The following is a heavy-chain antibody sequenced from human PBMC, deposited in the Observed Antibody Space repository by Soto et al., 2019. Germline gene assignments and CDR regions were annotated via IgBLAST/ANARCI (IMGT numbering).Heavy chain of an antibody. CDR3: ARPSRGYSYGEDY. CDR1: GFTFSSYA. V-gene: IGHV3-30-3*01. J-gene: IGHJ4*02. Sequence: GESLKISCAASGFTFSSYAMHWVRQAPGKGLEWVAVISYDGSNKYYADSVKGRFTISRDNSKNTLYLQMNSLRAEDTAVYYCARPSRGYSYGEDYWGQGTLVTVSS. D-gene: IGHD5-18*01. CDR2: ISYDGSNK.